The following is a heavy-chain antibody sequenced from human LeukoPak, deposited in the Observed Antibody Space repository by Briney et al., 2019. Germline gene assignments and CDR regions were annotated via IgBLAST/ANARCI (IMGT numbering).Heavy chain of an antibody. J-gene: IGHJ4*02. CDR2: ISSSSSYI. Sequence: GGSLRLSCAASGFTFSSYSMNWVRQAPGKGLEWVSSISSSSSYIYYADSVKGRFTISRDNAKNSLYLQMNSLRAEDTAVYYCARDSPGYCSGGSCYSRGFDYWGQGTLVTVSS. CDR1: GFTFSSYS. D-gene: IGHD2-15*01. V-gene: IGHV3-21*01. CDR3: ARDSPGYCSGGSCYSRGFDY.